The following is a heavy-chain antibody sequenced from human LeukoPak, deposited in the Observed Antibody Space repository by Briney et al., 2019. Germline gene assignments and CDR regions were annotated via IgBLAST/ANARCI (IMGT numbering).Heavy chain of an antibody. CDR3: AREGGDDYVWGSYRLFDY. D-gene: IGHD3-16*02. CDR1: GGSISSSSYY. J-gene: IGHJ4*02. Sequence: SETLSLTCTVSGGSISSSSYYWGWIRQPPGKGLEWIGSIYYSGSTNYNPSLKSRVTMSVDTSKNQFSLKLSSVTAADTAVYYCAREGGDDYVWGSYRLFDYWGQGTLVTVSS. V-gene: IGHV4-39*07. CDR2: IYYSGST.